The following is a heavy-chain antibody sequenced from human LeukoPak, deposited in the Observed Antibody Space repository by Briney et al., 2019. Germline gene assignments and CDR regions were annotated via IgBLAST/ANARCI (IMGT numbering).Heavy chain of an antibody. D-gene: IGHD4-17*01. J-gene: IGHJ6*02. Sequence: ASVKVSCKASGYTFTSYAMHWVRQAPGQRLEWMGWINAGNGNTKYSQKFQGRVTITRDTSASTAYMELSSLRSEDTAVYYCASRIYGDYPDYYYYYGMDVWGQGTTVTVSS. CDR3: ASRIYGDYPDYYYYYGMDV. CDR2: INAGNGNT. V-gene: IGHV1-3*01. CDR1: GYTFTSYA.